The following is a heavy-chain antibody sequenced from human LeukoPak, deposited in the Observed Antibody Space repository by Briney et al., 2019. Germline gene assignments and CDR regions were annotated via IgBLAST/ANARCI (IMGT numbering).Heavy chain of an antibody. D-gene: IGHD3-10*01. V-gene: IGHV4-59*12. CDR1: GGSISSYY. CDR3: ARGAMVRGVPFDP. J-gene: IGHJ5*02. Sequence: SETLSLTCTVSGGSISSYYWSWIRQPPGKGLEWIGYIYYSGSTNYNPSLKSRVTMSVDTSKNQFSLKLSTVTAADTAVYYCARGAMVRGVPFDPWGQGTLVTVSS. CDR2: IYYSGST.